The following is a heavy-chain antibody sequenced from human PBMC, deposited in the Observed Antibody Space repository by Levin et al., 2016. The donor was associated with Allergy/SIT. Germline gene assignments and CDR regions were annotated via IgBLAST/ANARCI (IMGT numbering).Heavy chain of an antibody. CDR1: GETFNDYY. V-gene: IGHV4-34*01. CDR2: INHSGST. J-gene: IGHJ4*02. CDR3: ARTRIIGSSPFAW. D-gene: IGHD3-9*01. Sequence: SETLSLTCAVYGETFNDYYWSWIRQPPGKGLEWIGEINHSGSTNYSPSLKSRVTISVDTSKNQFSLKLTSLTAADTAVYYCARTRIIGSSPFAWWGQGTLVTVVL.